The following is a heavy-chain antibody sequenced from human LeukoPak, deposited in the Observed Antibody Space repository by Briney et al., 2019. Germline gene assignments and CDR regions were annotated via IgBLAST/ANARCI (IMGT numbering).Heavy chain of an antibody. D-gene: IGHD3-22*01. CDR1: GFPFNTYA. Sequence: GGSLRLSCAASGFPFNTYAMHWVRQAPGKGLEWVAVISYDGTKQYYADSVKGRFTISRDNSKNTLYLQMNSLRAEDTAVYYCARVLLPLYGMDVWGQGTTVTVSS. CDR2: ISYDGTKQ. CDR3: ARVLLPLYGMDV. V-gene: IGHV3-30-3*01. J-gene: IGHJ6*02.